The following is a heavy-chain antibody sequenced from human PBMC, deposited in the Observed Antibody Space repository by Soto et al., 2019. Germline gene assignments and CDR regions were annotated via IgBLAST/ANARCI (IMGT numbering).Heavy chain of an antibody. V-gene: IGHV1-2*02. J-gene: IGHJ6*02. CDR2: INPNSGGT. Sequence: ASVKVSCKASGYTFTGYYMHCVRQAPGQGLEWMGWINPNSGGTNYAQKFQGRVTMTRDTSISTAYMELSRLRSDDTAVYYCARDSSSRILYYYGMDVWGQGTTVTVSS. CDR1: GYTFTGYY. CDR3: ARDSSSRILYYYGMDV. D-gene: IGHD6-13*01.